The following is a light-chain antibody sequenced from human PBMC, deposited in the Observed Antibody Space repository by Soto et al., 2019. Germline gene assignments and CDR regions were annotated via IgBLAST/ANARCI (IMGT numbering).Light chain of an antibody. CDR3: QPRSKTSLT. J-gene: IGKJ4*01. V-gene: IGKV3-11*01. CDR1: QSVSSY. CDR2: DAS. Sequence: EIVLTQSPATLSLSPGERATLSCRASQSVSSYLAWYQQKPGQAPRLLIYDASNRATGIPARFSGSGSGTDFALTISSLEPEDFAVYYCQPRSKTSLTFGGGTKVEIK.